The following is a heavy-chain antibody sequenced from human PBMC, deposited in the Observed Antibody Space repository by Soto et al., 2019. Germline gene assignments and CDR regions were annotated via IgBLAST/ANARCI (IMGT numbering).Heavy chain of an antibody. V-gene: IGHV4-59*01. D-gene: IGHD7-27*01. CDR2: IYYSGST. J-gene: IGHJ4*02. CDR3: ARRWGTYFDF. CDR1: GGSISSYY. Sequence: SETLSLTCTVSGGSISSYYWSWIRQPPGKGLEWIGYIYYSGSTNYNPSLKSRVTISVDTSKNQFSLKLSFVTAADTAVYYCARRWGTYFDFWGQGTLVTVSS.